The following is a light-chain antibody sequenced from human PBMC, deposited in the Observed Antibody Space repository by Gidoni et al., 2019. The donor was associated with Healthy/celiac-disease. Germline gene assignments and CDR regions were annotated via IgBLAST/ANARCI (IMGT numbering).Light chain of an antibody. J-gene: IGKJ5*01. CDR3: QQYNNWPSPIT. V-gene: IGKV3-15*01. CDR2: GAS. CDR1: QSVSSN. Sequence: EIVMTQSPATLSVSPGERATLSCRASQSVSSNLAWYQQKPGQAPRLLIYGASTRATGIPARFNGSGSGTEFTLTISSLQSEDFAVYYCQQYNNWPSPITFGQXTRLEIK.